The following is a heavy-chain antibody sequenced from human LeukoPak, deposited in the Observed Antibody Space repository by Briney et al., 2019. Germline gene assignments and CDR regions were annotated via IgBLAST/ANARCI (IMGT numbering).Heavy chain of an antibody. CDR1: GYTFTAYY. CDR3: ARDYYDSSGFGAFDI. J-gene: IGHJ3*02. Sequence: ASVNVSCKASGYTFTAYYMHWVRLAPGQGLEWMGWINPNSGGTNYAQKFQGRVTMTRDTSISTAYMELSRLRSDDTAVYYCARDYYDSSGFGAFDIWGQGTMVTVSS. V-gene: IGHV1-2*02. CDR2: INPNSGGT. D-gene: IGHD3-22*01.